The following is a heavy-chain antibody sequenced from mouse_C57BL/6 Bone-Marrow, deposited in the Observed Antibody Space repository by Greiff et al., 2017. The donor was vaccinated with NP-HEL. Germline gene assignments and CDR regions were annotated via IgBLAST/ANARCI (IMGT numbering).Heavy chain of an antibody. CDR3: AREDYYYGSLWYCDV. J-gene: IGHJ1*03. CDR2: ISDGGSYT. D-gene: IGHD1-1*01. Sequence: EVQGVESGGGLVKPGGSLKLSCAASGFTFSSYAMSWVRQTPEKRLEWVATISDGGSYTYYPDNVKGRFTISRDNAKNNLYLQMSHLKSEDTAMYYCAREDYYYGSLWYCDVWGTGTTVTVSA. V-gene: IGHV5-4*01. CDR1: GFTFSSYA.